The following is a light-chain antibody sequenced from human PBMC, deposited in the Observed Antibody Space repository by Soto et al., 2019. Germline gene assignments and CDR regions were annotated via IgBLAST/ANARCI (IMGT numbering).Light chain of an antibody. CDR2: AAS. CDR3: QQYGSAQWT. J-gene: IGKJ1*01. Sequence: EIVLTQSPGTLPLSPGERATLSCRASLSVASNYLAWYQQKPGQAPRLLIYAASGRASGIPDRFSGSGSGTDFTLNISRLEPEDSAVYYCQQYGSAQWTFGQGTKVEIK. V-gene: IGKV3-20*01. CDR1: LSVASNY.